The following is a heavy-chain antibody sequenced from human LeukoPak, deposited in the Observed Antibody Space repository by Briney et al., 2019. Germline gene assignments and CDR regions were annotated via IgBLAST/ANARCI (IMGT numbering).Heavy chain of an antibody. V-gene: IGHV4-34*01. Sequence: SETLSLTCAVYGGSFSGYYWSWIRQPPGKGLEWIGEINHSGSTNYNPSLKSRVTISVDTSKNQFTLKLSSVTAADTAVYYCASQLTRGEVWGQGTLVTVSS. J-gene: IGHJ4*02. CDR1: GGSFSGYY. CDR2: INHSGST. D-gene: IGHD2-2*01. CDR3: ASQLTRGEV.